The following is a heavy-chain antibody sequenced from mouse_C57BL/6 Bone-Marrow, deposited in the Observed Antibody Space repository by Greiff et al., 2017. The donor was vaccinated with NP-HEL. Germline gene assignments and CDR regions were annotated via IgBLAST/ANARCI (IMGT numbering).Heavy chain of an antibody. CDR1: GYTFTSYW. Sequence: QVQLQQPGAELVKPGASVKLSCKASGYTFTSYWMHWVKQRPGQGLEWIGMIHPNSGSTNYNEKFKSKATLTVDKSSSTAYMQLSSLTSEDSAVYYCARSGDYDYDGGHYYAMDYWGQGTSVTVSS. V-gene: IGHV1-64*01. CDR3: ARSGDYDYDGGHYYAMDY. CDR2: IHPNSGST. D-gene: IGHD2-4*01. J-gene: IGHJ4*01.